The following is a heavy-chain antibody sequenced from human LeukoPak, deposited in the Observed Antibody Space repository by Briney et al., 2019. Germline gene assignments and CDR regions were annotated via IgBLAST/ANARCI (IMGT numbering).Heavy chain of an antibody. J-gene: IGHJ3*02. CDR1: GFTFSSYS. V-gene: IGHV3-48*04. CDR3: ARDDGDSGSYYDAFDI. Sequence: GGSLRLSCAASGFTFSSYSMNWVRQAPWKGLEWVSYISSSSSTIYYADSVKGRFTISRDNAKNSLYLQMNSLRAEDTAVYYCARDDGDSGSYYDAFDIWGQGTMVTVSS. D-gene: IGHD1-26*01. CDR2: ISSSSSTI.